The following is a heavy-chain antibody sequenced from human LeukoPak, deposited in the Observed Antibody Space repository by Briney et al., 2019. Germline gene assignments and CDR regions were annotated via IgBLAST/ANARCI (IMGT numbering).Heavy chain of an antibody. D-gene: IGHD7-27*01. CDR3: AKGSGDTGYYFDD. J-gene: IGHJ4*02. CDR1: GFTFSIYA. CDR2: VRVDGDSS. Sequence: GGSLTLSCAASGFTFSIYAMGWVRQAPGKGLEWVSGVRVDGDSSYCADSVKGRFTISRDNSKSTLYLQMNSLRAEDTALYYCAKGSGDTGYYFDDWGQGTLVTVSS. V-gene: IGHV3-23*01.